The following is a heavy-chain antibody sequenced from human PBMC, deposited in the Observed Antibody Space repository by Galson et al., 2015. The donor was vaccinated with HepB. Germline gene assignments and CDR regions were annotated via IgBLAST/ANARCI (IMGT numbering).Heavy chain of an antibody. CDR2: ISSSGRQ. D-gene: IGHD4-17*01. V-gene: IGHV3-48*01. Sequence: SLRLSCAASGFTFSSSGIDWVRQAPGKGLEWVSYISSSGRQYYADSVQGRFTISRDNAKSSLYLQMNSLRAEDTAVYYCAGQLYGDSFDYWGQGTLVTVSS. CDR3: AGQLYGDSFDY. CDR1: GFTFSSSG. J-gene: IGHJ4*02.